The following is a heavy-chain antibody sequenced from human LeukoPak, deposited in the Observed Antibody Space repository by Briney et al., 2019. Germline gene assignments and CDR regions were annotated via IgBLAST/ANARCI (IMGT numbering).Heavy chain of an antibody. CDR3: ARGRGYYYDSSGPIDY. J-gene: IGHJ4*02. CDR1: GDSVSSNSAA. Sequence: RSQTLSLTCAISGDSVSSNSAAWNWIRQSPSRGLEWLGRIYYRSKWYNDYAVSMRSRVSINPDTSKNQFSLKLSSVTAADTAVYYCARGRGYYYDSSGPIDYWGQGTLVTVSS. V-gene: IGHV6-1*01. CDR2: IYYRSKWYN. D-gene: IGHD3-22*01.